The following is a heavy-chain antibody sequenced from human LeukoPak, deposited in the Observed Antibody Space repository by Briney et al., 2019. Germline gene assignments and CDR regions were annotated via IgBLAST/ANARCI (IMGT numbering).Heavy chain of an antibody. CDR3: ARDLSVGAVDT. Sequence: PGGSLRLSCAASGFTFSSYGFHWVRQAPGKGLEWVALIWYDGTRENYADSVKGRFTISRDNSKNTLYLQMNSLRAEDTAVYYCARDLSVGAVDTGGQGTLVTVPS. CDR1: GFTFSSYG. V-gene: IGHV3-33*01. D-gene: IGHD1-26*01. CDR2: IWYDGTRE. J-gene: IGHJ4*02.